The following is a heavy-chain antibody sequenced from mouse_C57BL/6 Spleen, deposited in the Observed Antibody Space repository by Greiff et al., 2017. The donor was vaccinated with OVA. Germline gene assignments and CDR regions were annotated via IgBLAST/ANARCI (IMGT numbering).Heavy chain of an antibody. CDR3: ARGYGSSYDWYFDV. Sequence: VQLQQPGAELVKPGASVTMSCKASGYTFTSYWITWVKQRPGQGLEWIGDIYPGSGSTNYNEKFKSKATLTVDTSSSTAYMQLSSLTSEDSAVYYCARGYGSSYDWYFDVWGTGTTATVSS. D-gene: IGHD1-1*01. J-gene: IGHJ1*03. V-gene: IGHV1-55*01. CDR2: IYPGSGST. CDR1: GYTFTSYW.